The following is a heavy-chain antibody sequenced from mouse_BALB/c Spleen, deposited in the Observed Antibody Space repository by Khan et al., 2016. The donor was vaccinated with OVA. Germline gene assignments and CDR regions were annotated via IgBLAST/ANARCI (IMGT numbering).Heavy chain of an antibody. V-gene: IGHV2-3*01. CDR1: GFSLTIYG. J-gene: IGHJ4*01. CDR2: IWGDGST. CDR3: AKFEYHGNFYAMDY. D-gene: IGHD2-1*01. Sequence: QVQLKESGPGLVAPSQSLSITCPVSGFSLTIYGVNWVRQPPGTGLEWLGVIWGDGSTNYHSALISGLSISKDDSKSQVFLKLNSLQTDDTATYYCAKFEYHGNFYAMDYWGQGTSVTGSS.